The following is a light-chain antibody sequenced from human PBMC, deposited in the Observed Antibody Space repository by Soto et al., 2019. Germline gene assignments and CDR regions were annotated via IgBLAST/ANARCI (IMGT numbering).Light chain of an antibody. CDR1: QSLSNN. CDR3: QQYTEWPPWT. V-gene: IGKV3-15*01. CDR2: AAS. Sequence: EIVLTQSPGTLSLSPGERATLSCRASQSLSNNIYLAWYQQKPGQAPRLLIYAASTRATGISTRFSGSGSGTEFTLTISSLQSEDFAIYYCQQYTEWPPWTFGQGTKVDIK. J-gene: IGKJ1*01.